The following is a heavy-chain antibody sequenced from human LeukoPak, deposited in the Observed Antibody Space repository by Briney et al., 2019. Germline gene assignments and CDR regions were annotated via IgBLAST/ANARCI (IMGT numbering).Heavy chain of an antibody. V-gene: IGHV3-73*01. J-gene: IGHJ4*02. CDR2: IRSKANSYAT. CDR1: GFTFSGSA. D-gene: IGHD3-10*01. CDR3: TQRMVRGVTQHY. Sequence: GGSLRLSCAASGFTFSGSAMHWVRQASGKGLEWVGRIRSKANSYATAYAASVKGRFTISRDDSKNTAYLQMNSLKTEDTAVYYCTQRMVRGVTQHYWGQGTLDTVSS.